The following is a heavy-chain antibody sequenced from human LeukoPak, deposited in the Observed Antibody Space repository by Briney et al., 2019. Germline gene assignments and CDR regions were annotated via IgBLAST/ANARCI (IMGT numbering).Heavy chain of an antibody. J-gene: IGHJ2*01. D-gene: IGHD7-27*01. V-gene: IGHV4-31*03. Sequence: SETLSLTCTVSDSISSGGYYWTWSRQHPEKGLEWIGCISYSGSTYYNPSLKSRVTISVDTSQNQFSLRLNSVTAADTAVYYCARTLYNGNWGWYFDLRGRGTLVTVSS. CDR3: ARTLYNGNWGWYFDL. CDR2: ISYSGST. CDR1: DSISSGGYY.